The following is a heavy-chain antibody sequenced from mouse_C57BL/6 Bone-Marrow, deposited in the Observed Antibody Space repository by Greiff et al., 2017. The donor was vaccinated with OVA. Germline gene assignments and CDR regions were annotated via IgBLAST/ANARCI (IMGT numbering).Heavy chain of an antibody. CDR2: ISNGGGSP. CDR1: GFTFRDYY. D-gene: IGHD1-1*01. CDR3: ARHYYYGSSYGYFDV. Sequence: DVTLVESGGGLVQPGGSLKLSCAASGFTFRDYYMYWVRQTPEKRLEWVAYISNGGGSPYYPDTVKGRFTISRDNAKNTLYLQMSRLKSEDTAMYYCARHYYYGSSYGYFDVWGTGTTVTVSS. V-gene: IGHV5-12*01. J-gene: IGHJ1*03.